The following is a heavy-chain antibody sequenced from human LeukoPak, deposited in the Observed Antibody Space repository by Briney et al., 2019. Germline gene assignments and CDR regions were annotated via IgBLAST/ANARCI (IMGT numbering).Heavy chain of an antibody. D-gene: IGHD2-15*01. CDR3: AKSQFIVVVVAAGGVGAFDI. Sequence: GRSLRLSCAASGFTFSTYGMHWVRQAPGKGLEWVAVIWYDGSIKYYADSVKGRFTISRDNSKNTLYLQMNSLRAEDTAVYYCAKSQFIVVVVAAGGVGAFDIWGQGTMVTVSS. CDR2: IWYDGSIK. CDR1: GFTFSTYG. V-gene: IGHV3-33*06. J-gene: IGHJ3*02.